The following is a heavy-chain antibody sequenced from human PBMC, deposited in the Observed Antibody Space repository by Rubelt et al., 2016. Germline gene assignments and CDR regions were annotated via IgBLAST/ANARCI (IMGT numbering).Heavy chain of an antibody. CDR2: IIPILGIA. Sequence: ASGGTFSSYAISWVRQAPGQGLEWMGRIIPILGIANYAQKFQGRVTITADKSTSTAYMELSSLRSEDTAVYYCARDPYYDILTGYYTDYYYYGMDVWGQGTTVTVSS. V-gene: IGHV1-69*04. D-gene: IGHD3-9*01. CDR1: GGTFSSYA. CDR3: ARDPYYDILTGYYTDYYYYGMDV. J-gene: IGHJ6*02.